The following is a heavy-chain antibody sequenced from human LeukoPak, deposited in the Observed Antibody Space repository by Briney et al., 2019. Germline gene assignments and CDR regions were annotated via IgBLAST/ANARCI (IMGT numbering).Heavy chain of an antibody. V-gene: IGHV3-23*01. CDR2: ISDSGDST. J-gene: IGHJ4*02. D-gene: IGHD3-10*02. CDR1: GFTFSSHA. CDR3: AKDSPVCSF. Sequence: PGESLRLTCAASGFTFSSHAMSWVRQAPGKGLEWVSAISDSGDSTYYADFVKGRFTISRDDPKNTLYLQMNSLRAEDTAVYYCAKDSPVCSFWGQGTLVTVSS.